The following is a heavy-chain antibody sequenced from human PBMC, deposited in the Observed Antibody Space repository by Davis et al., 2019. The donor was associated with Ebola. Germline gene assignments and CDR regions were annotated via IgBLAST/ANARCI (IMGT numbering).Heavy chain of an antibody. CDR1: GYTFTSYG. CDR3: ARDNEVLWDCSGGNCYPFHY. J-gene: IGHJ4*02. CDR2: ISAYNGNT. Sequence: ASVKVSCKASGYTFTSYGISWVRQAPGQGLEWMGWISAYNGNTNYAQKFQGRVTMTRDTSTSTVYMDLSSLRSDDTAVYYCARDNEVLWDCSGGNCYPFHYWGQGTLVTVSS. D-gene: IGHD2-15*01. V-gene: IGHV1-18*01.